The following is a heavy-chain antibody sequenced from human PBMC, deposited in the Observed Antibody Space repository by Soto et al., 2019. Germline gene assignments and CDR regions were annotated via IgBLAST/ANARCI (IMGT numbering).Heavy chain of an antibody. V-gene: IGHV3-23*01. CDR3: AKSRSPMITFGGVIVSVDYYYGMDV. CDR2: ISGSGGST. Sequence: GGSLRLSCAASGFTFSSYAMSWVRQAPGKGLEWVSAISGSGGSTYYADSVKGRFTISRDNSKNTLYLQMNSLRAEDTAVYYCAKSRSPMITFGGVIVSVDYYYGMDVWGQGTTVTVSS. D-gene: IGHD3-16*02. J-gene: IGHJ6*02. CDR1: GFTFSSYA.